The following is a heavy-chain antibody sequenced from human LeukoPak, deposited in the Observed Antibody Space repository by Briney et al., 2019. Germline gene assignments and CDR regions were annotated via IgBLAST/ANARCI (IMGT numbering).Heavy chain of an antibody. V-gene: IGHV3-53*01. CDR2: IYSGGST. D-gene: IGHD1-1*01. CDR1: GFTVSSNY. Sequence: PGGSLRLSCAASGFTVSSNYMSWVRQAPGKGLEWVSVIYSGGSTYYADSVKGRFTISRDNSKNTLYLQMNSLRAEDTAVYYCASSEYNWNDGGWFDPWGQGTLVTVSS. J-gene: IGHJ5*02. CDR3: ASSEYNWNDGGWFDP.